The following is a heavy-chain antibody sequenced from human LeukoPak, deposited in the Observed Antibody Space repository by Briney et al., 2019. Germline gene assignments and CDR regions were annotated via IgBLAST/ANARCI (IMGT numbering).Heavy chain of an antibody. CDR2: INQDGSEK. Sequence: VGSLRLSCAASGFNFGTHWMSWVRQAPGKGLEWVANINQDGSEKYYVDSVKGRFTISRDNAKNLLYLQMSSLRDEDTAVYYCNTESHHWGQGTLVTVSS. J-gene: IGHJ5*02. CDR1: GFNFGTHW. D-gene: IGHD2-2*02. V-gene: IGHV3-7*01. CDR3: NTESHH.